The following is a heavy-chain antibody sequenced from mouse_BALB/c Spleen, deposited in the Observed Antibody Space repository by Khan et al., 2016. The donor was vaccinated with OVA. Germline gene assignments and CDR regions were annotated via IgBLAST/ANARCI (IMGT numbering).Heavy chain of an antibody. Sequence: EVQLQESGAELVKPGASVKLSCSASGFNIKDTYIHWMKQRPEQGLEWIGRIDPPNDDSKYGPKFQAKATLTADTSSNTAYLQLSSLTSEDTAVYYCATSYGNHFAFWGQGTLVSVSA. CDR2: IDPPNDDS. D-gene: IGHD2-1*01. V-gene: IGHV14-3*02. J-gene: IGHJ3*01. CDR3: ATSYGNHFAF. CDR1: GFNIKDTY.